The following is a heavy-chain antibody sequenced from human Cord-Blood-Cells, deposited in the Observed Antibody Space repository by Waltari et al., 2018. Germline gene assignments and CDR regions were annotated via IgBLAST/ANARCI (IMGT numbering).Heavy chain of an antibody. V-gene: IGHV4-39*01. J-gene: IGHJ4*02. D-gene: IGHD6-13*01. Sequence: LQLQESGPGLVKPSETLSLTCPVPGGSLRRRSYYWGWLRQPPGKGLEWIGSIYYSGSTYYNPSLKSRVTISVDTSKNQFSLKLSSVTAADTAVYYCARQRGSSWYYWGQGTLVTVSS. CDR1: GGSLRRRSYY. CDR2: IYYSGST. CDR3: ARQRGSSWYY.